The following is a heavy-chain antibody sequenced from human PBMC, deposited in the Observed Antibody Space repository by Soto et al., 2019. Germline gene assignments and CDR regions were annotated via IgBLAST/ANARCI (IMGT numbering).Heavy chain of an antibody. V-gene: IGHV4-39*01. CDR3: ASHRHSGTTHYYYYGMDV. J-gene: IGHJ6*02. Sequence: QLQLQESGPGLVKPSETLSLTCTVSGGSISSSSYYWGWIRQPPGKGLEWIGSIYYSGSTYYNPSLKSRVTISVDTSKNQFSLKLSSVTAADTAVYYCASHRHSGTTHYYYYGMDVWGQGTTVTVSS. D-gene: IGHD3-10*01. CDR2: IYYSGST. CDR1: GGSISSSSYY.